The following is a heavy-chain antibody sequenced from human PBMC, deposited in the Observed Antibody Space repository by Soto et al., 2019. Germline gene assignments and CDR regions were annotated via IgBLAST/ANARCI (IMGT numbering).Heavy chain of an antibody. J-gene: IGHJ6*02. V-gene: IGHV4-30-4*01. CDR2: IYYSGST. D-gene: IGHD3-16*01. Sequence: QVQLQESGPGLVKPSQTLSLTCTVSGGSISSGDYYWSWIRQPTGKVLEWIGYIYYSGSTYYNPSLKGRVTISVDKSKNQFYLKLSSVTAADTAVYYCAMGGGGYCYGMDVWGQGTTVTVSS. CDR3: AMGGGGYCYGMDV. CDR1: GGSISSGDYY.